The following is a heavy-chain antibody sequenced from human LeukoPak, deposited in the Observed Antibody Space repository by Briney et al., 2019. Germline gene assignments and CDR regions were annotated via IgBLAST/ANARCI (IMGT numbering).Heavy chain of an antibody. CDR1: GGSFSGYY. J-gene: IGHJ6*03. Sequence: PSETLSLTCAVYGGSFSGYYWSWIRQPPGKGLEWIGEINHSGSTNYNPSLKSRVTISVDTSKNQFSLKLSSVTAADTAVYYCARVGYYYYYMDVWAKGPRSPSP. V-gene: IGHV4-34*01. CDR3: ARVGYYYYYMDV. CDR2: INHSGST.